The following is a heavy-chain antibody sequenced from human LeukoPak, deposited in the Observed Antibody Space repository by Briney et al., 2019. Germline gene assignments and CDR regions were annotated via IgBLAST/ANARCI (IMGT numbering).Heavy chain of an antibody. J-gene: IGHJ3*02. D-gene: IGHD3-10*02. Sequence: PGRSLRLSCAASGFTFSNYAMHWVRQAPGKGLEWVAAIVSDGYKFYKDSRFTISRDNSKNTLYLQIYSLRAEDTAVYYCAKEGIQRVFDFDIWGQGTMVTVS. V-gene: IGHV3-30*18. CDR2: IVSDGYK. CDR1: GFTFSNYA. CDR3: AKEGIQRVFDFDI.